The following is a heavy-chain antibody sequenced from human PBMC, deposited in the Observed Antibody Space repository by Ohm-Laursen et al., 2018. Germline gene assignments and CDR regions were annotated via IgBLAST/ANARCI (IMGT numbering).Heavy chain of an antibody. J-gene: IGHJ4*02. CDR3: VSQIVRDGYDN. V-gene: IGHV4-39*02. Sequence: TLSLTCTVSGGSISTRSHYWGWIRQPPGKGLEWIGSIYYTGDTYYSPSLRSRVTISIDTSKNHFSLKLSSVTAPDTAVYYCVSQIVRDGYDNWGQGTLVTASS. CDR2: IYYTGDT. CDR1: GGSISTRSHY. D-gene: IGHD5-24*01.